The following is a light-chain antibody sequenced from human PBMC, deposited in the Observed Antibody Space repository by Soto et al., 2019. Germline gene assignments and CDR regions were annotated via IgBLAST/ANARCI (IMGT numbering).Light chain of an antibody. J-gene: IGKJ2*01. CDR3: HQYYSAPYT. Sequence: DIVMTQSPDSLAVSLGERATINCKSSQNLFYSSNEKNYLAWYQQRPGQPPKLLIYWASTRESGVPDRFSGSGSVTDFTLTISSLQAEDVAVYYCHQYYSAPYTFGQGTKLEIK. CDR1: QNLFYSSNEKNY. V-gene: IGKV4-1*01. CDR2: WAS.